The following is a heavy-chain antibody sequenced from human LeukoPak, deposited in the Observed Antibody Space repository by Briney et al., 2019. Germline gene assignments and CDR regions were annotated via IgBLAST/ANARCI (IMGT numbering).Heavy chain of an antibody. J-gene: IGHJ4*02. D-gene: IGHD3-22*01. CDR3: AKENSSGYYYFDY. CDR1: GFSFNRYA. V-gene: IGHV3-23*01. CDR2: ISGGGGST. Sequence: QPGGSLRLSCAASGFSFNRYAMTWVRQAPGKGLEWVSIISGGGGSTFYADSVKSRYTISRDNSKSTLYLQMNSLRAEDTAIYYCAKENSSGYYYFDYWGQGTLVTVSS.